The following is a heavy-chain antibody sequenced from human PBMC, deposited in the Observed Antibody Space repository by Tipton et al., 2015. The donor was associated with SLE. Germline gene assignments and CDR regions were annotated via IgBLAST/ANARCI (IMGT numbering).Heavy chain of an antibody. CDR3: ARVRFGVVIAEDYYFDS. CDR2: IYYSGGT. D-gene: IGHD2-21*01. V-gene: IGHV4-59*08. J-gene: IGHJ4*02. CDR1: GGSLKNHY. Sequence: TLSLTCIVSGGSLKNHYWSWIRQAPGMGLEWIGYIYYSGGTNYNPSLKSRVTMSVDTSKNQFSLKLNSVTAADTAVYYCARVRFGVVIAEDYYFDSWGQGTLVTVSS.